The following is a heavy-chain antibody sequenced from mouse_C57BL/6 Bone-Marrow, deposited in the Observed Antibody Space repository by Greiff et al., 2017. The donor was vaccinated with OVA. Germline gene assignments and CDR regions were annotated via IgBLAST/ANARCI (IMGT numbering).Heavy chain of an antibody. D-gene: IGHD2-5*01. V-gene: IGHV1-22*01. Sequence: VQLQQSGPELVKPGASVKMSCKASGYTFTDYNMHWVKQSHGKSLEWIGYINPNNGGTSYNQKFKGKATLTVNKSSSTAYMELRSLTSEDSAVYYCARWAYYSNYGFDYWGQGTTLTVSS. CDR1: GYTFTDYN. CDR2: INPNNGGT. J-gene: IGHJ2*01. CDR3: ARWAYYSNYGFDY.